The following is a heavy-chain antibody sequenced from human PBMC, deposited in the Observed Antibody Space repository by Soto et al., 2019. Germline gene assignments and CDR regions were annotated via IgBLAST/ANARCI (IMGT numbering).Heavy chain of an antibody. CDR1: GFTFSDYY. J-gene: IGHJ4*02. Sequence: PGGSLRLSCAASGFTFSDYYMTWVRQAPGKGLEWVSYIGSGGGTIYYADSVKGRFTISSDNAKSSLFLQMNSLRAEDTAVYYCARRRDFLDSWAQGNLVPVSS. CDR3: ARRRDFLDS. V-gene: IGHV3-11*01. CDR2: IGSGGGTI. D-gene: IGHD3-3*01.